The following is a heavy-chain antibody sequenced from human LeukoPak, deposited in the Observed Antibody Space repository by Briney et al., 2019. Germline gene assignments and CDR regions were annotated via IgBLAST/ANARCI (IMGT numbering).Heavy chain of an antibody. CDR1: GDSINSYY. Sequence: SETLSLTCTVSGDSINSYYWSWIRQPPEKGLEWIGYIYYSGTTSYNPSLKGRVTISVDTSKTQLSLKMNSVTAADTAVYYCARLQRITMAGPDYWYFDLWGRGTLVTVSS. CDR3: ARLQRITMAGPDYWYFDL. D-gene: IGHD3-10*01. V-gene: IGHV4-59*01. J-gene: IGHJ2*01. CDR2: IYYSGTT.